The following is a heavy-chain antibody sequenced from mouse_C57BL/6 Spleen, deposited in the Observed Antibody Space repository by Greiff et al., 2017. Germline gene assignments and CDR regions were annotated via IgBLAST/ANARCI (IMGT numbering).Heavy chain of an antibody. CDR3: ARVGVVYFDY. V-gene: IGHV3-6*01. D-gene: IGHD1-1*01. J-gene: IGHJ2*01. CDR1: GYSITSGYY. Sequence: EVKLQESGPGLVKPSQSLSLTCSVTGYSITSGYYWNWIRQFPGNKLEWMGYISYDGSNNYNPSLKNRISITRDTSKNQFFLKLNSVTTEDTATYYCARVGVVYFDYWGQGTTLTVSS. CDR2: ISYDGSN.